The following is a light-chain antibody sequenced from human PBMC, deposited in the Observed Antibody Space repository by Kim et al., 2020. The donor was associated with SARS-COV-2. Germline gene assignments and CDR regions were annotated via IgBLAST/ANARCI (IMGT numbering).Light chain of an antibody. Sequence: GDSVTITCRASQSISSWLAWYQQKPGKAPKLLIYKASNLERGVPSRFSGSGSGTEFTLTISSLQPDDFATYYCQQYDTYRTFGQGTKVEIK. CDR3: QQYDTYRT. J-gene: IGKJ1*01. CDR1: QSISSW. CDR2: KAS. V-gene: IGKV1-5*03.